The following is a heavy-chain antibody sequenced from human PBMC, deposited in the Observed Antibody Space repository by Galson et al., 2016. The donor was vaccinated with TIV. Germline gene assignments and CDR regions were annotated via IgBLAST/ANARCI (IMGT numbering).Heavy chain of an antibody. CDR1: GFSVSNIY. J-gene: IGHJ6*03. V-gene: IGHV3-48*03. Sequence: SLRLSCAASGFSVSNIYMTWVRQAPGKGLEWISNIDTSGATIYYADSVKGRFTISRDNAKKSLSMQMNSLRAEDTAVYYCARVAVTGFYYYYMDVWGKGTTVTVSS. CDR3: ARVAVTGFYYYYMDV. D-gene: IGHD4-17*01. CDR2: IDTSGATI.